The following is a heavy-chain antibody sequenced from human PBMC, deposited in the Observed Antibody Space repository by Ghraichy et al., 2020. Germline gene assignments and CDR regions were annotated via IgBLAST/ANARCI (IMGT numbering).Heavy chain of an antibody. Sequence: SVKVSCKASGYTFTSYGISWVRQAPGQGLEWMGWISAYNGNTNYAQKLQGRVTMTTDTSTSTAYMELRSLRSDDTAVYYCASSPVYCGGDCYLDYWGQGTLVTVSS. CDR1: GYTFTSYG. D-gene: IGHD2-21*02. V-gene: IGHV1-18*01. J-gene: IGHJ4*02. CDR3: ASSPVYCGGDCYLDY. CDR2: ISAYNGNT.